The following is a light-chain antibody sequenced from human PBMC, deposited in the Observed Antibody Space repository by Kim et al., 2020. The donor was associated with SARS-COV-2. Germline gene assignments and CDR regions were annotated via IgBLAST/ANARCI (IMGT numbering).Light chain of an antibody. Sequence: PPGERATPSCRASQSVSSIYLAWYQQRPGQAPRLLVYSSSSRATGIPDRFSGSGSGTDFTLTISRLEPEDFAVYYCQQSGSSPWTLGQGTKVDIK. J-gene: IGKJ1*01. V-gene: IGKV3-20*01. CDR3: QQSGSSPWT. CDR1: QSVSSIY. CDR2: SSS.